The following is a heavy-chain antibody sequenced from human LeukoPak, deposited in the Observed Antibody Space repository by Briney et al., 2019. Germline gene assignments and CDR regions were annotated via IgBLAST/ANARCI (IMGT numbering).Heavy chain of an antibody. J-gene: IGHJ4*02. CDR1: GFTFGDYA. V-gene: IGHV3-49*03. D-gene: IGHD3-10*01. Sequence: GGSLRLSCTASGFTFGDYAMSWFRQAPGKGLEWVGFIRSRAYGGTTEYAASVKGRFTISRDESKSIAYLQINSLRTEDTAVYYCTRDLYYYGSGSLFDYWGQGTLVTVSS. CDR3: TRDLYYYGSGSLFDY. CDR2: IRSRAYGGTT.